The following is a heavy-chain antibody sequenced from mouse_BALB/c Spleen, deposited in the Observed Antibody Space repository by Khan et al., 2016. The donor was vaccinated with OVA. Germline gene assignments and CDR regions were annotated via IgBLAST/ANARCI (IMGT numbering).Heavy chain of an antibody. D-gene: IGHD1-1*01. J-gene: IGHJ2*01. CDR2: IDHYSGGT. Sequence: EVQLQESGPELVKPGASVKVSCKASGYSFTDYNMFWVKQSHGKSLEWIGYIDHYSGGTSYNQKLKGKATLTVDKSSSTAFMHISSLTSEDSAVLYCARTDYYGSSYYFDYWGQGTTLTVSS. CDR3: ARTDYYGSSYYFDY. V-gene: IGHV1S135*01. CDR1: GYSFTDYN.